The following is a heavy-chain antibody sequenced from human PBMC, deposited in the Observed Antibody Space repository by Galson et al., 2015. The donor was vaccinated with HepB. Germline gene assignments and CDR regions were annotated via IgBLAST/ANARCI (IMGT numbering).Heavy chain of an antibody. CDR2: IYYSGST. CDR3: ASNTRRWDDAFDI. CDR1: GGSISSYY. Sequence: SETLSLTCTVSGGSISSYYWSWIRQPPGKGLEWIGYIYYSGSTNYNPSLKSRVTISVDTSKNQFSLKLSSVTAADTAVYYCASNTRRWDDAFDIWGQGTMVTVSS. D-gene: IGHD1-26*01. V-gene: IGHV4-59*01. J-gene: IGHJ3*02.